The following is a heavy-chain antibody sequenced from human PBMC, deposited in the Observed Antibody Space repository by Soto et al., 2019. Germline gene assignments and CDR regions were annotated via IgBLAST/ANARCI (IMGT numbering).Heavy chain of an antibody. CDR2: INQSGST. Sequence: SETLSLTCAVFGASLSGYDWSWIRQPPGKGLEWIGEINQSGSTNYNSSLKSRVTISMDTSRNQFSLKLTSVTAADTAMYYCARDPYANAFDIWGRGTMVTVSS. J-gene: IGHJ3*02. D-gene: IGHD2-2*01. CDR3: ARDPYANAFDI. CDR1: GASLSGYD. V-gene: IGHV4-34*01.